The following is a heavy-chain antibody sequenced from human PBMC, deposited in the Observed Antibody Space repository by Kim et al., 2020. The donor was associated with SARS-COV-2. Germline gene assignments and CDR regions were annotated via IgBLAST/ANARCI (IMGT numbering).Heavy chain of an antibody. CDR1: GGSISSYY. V-gene: IGHV4-4*07. CDR3: ARDAYKGYSSSSPNWYFDL. J-gene: IGHJ2*01. D-gene: IGHD6-13*01. Sequence: SETLSLTCTVSGGSISSYYWSWIRQPAGKGLEWIGRIYTSGSTNYNPSLKSRVTMSVDTSKNQFSLKLSSVTAADTAVYYCARDAYKGYSSSSPNWYFDLWGRGTLVTVSS. CDR2: IYTSGST.